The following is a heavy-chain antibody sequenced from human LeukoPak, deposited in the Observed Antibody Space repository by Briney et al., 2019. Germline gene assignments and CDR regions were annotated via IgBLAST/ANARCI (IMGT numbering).Heavy chain of an antibody. CDR1: GYTFTGYY. CDR2: IKPNSGGT. Sequence: ASVKVSCKASGYTFTGYYMHWVRQAPGQRLEWIGWIKPNSGGTNYAQKFQGRGTMTRDTSISTAYMELSRLRSDDTDVYYCARDVVTAAMPFHWFDPWGQGSLVTVSS. D-gene: IGHD2-2*01. V-gene: IGHV1-2*02. J-gene: IGHJ5*02. CDR3: ARDVVTAAMPFHWFDP.